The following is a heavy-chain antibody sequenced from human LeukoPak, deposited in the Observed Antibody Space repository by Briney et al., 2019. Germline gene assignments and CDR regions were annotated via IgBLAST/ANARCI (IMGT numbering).Heavy chain of an antibody. CDR3: AKPAILTGYYNWYFDL. D-gene: IGHD3-9*01. Sequence: SETLSLTCTVSGGSISSSSYYWGWIRQPPGKGLQWIGSIYYSGSTYYNPSLKSRVTISVDTSKNQFSLKLSSVTAADTAVYHCAKPAILTGYYNWYFDLWGRGTLVTVSS. V-gene: IGHV4-39*01. J-gene: IGHJ2*01. CDR1: GGSISSSSYY. CDR2: IYYSGST.